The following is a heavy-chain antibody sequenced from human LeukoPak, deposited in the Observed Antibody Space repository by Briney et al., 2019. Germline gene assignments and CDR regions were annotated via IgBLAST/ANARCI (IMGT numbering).Heavy chain of an antibody. CDR1: GFTFSSYS. V-gene: IGHV3-48*01. Sequence: GGSLTLSCAASGFTFSSYSMNWVRQAPGKGLEWVSYISSSSTIYYADSVKGRFTISRDNAKNSLYLQMNSLRAEDTAVYYCARDNWNYALPFDYWGQGTLVTVSS. J-gene: IGHJ4*02. CDR2: ISSSSTI. CDR3: ARDNWNYALPFDY. D-gene: IGHD1-7*01.